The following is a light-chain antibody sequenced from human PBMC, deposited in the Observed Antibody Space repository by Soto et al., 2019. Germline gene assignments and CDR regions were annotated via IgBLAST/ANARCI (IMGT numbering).Light chain of an antibody. Sequence: EIVLTQSQSTLSLSPGERATLSCRASQSVSSSYLAWYQQKPGQAPRLLIYGASSRATGIPDRFSGSGSGTDFTLTISRLEPEDFAVYYCHQYGSSRGTFGQGTKVDIK. CDR1: QSVSSSY. CDR3: HQYGSSRGT. V-gene: IGKV3-20*01. CDR2: GAS. J-gene: IGKJ1*01.